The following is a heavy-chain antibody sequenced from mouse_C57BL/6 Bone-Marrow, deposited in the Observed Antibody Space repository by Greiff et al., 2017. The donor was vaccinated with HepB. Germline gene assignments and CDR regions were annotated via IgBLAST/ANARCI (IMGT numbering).Heavy chain of an antibody. D-gene: IGHD4-1*02. J-gene: IGHJ4*01. CDR3: AREATGDYYYAMDY. CDR1: GFTFSDYY. Sequence: EVMLVESEGGLVQPGSSMKLSCTASGFTFSDYYMAWVRQVPEKGLEWVANINYDGSSTYYLDSLKSRFIISRDNAKNILYLQMSSLKSEDTATYYCAREATGDYYYAMDYGGQGTSVTVSS. V-gene: IGHV5-16*01. CDR2: INYDGSST.